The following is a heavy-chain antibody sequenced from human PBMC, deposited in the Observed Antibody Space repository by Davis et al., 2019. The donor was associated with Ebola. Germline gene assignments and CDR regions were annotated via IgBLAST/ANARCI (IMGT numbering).Heavy chain of an antibody. Sequence: PGGSLRLSCAASGFTFTDYAMSWVRQAPGKGLECVSGISGSGGSTYYADSVKGRFTISRGNSRSTLYLQMNSLRAEDTAVYYCAKFGGYSHGYNYGLDVWGQGTTVTVSS. V-gene: IGHV3-23*01. CDR3: AKFGGYSHGYNYGLDV. J-gene: IGHJ6*02. CDR2: ISGSGGST. CDR1: GFTFTDYA. D-gene: IGHD5-18*01.